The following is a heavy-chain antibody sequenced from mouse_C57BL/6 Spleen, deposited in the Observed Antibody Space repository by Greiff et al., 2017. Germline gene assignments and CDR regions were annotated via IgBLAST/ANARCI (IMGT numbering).Heavy chain of an antibody. J-gene: IGHJ3*01. Sequence: EVKLMESGGGLVQPRGSLSLSCAASGFTFTDYYMSWVRQPPGKALEWLGFIRNKANGYTTEYSASVKGRFTISRDNSQSILYLQMNALRAEDSATYYCARSDYGSSYGWFAYWGQGTLVTVSA. CDR3: ARSDYGSSYGWFAY. D-gene: IGHD1-1*01. V-gene: IGHV7-3*01. CDR2: IRNKANGYTT. CDR1: GFTFTDYY.